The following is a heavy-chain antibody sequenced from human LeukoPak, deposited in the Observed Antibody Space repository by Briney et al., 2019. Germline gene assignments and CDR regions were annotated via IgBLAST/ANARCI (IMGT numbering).Heavy chain of an antibody. CDR2: ISTNFGKA. CDR3: ASGYSGYDNTPDY. CDR1: GGIFSSYA. D-gene: IGHD5-12*01. Sequence: SVKVSCKASGGIFSSYAISWVRQAPGQRREGMGRISTNFGKANYAQKFQGRVTITTDESTSTAYMELSSLRSEDTAVYYCASGYSGYDNTPDYWGQGTLVTVSS. V-gene: IGHV1-69*05. J-gene: IGHJ4*02.